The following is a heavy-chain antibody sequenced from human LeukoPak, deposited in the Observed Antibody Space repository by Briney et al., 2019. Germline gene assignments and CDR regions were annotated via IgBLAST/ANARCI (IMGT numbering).Heavy chain of an antibody. CDR1: GGSISSYY. J-gene: IGHJ3*02. CDR2: MYYSGIT. V-gene: IGHV4-59*01. CDR3: AREGLLCGGDCYGDAFDI. D-gene: IGHD2-21*02. Sequence: SETLSLTCTVSGGSISSYYWSWIRQPPGKGLKWIGYMYYSGITNYNPSLKSRVTISVDTSKNQFSLQLSSVTAADTAVYYCAREGLLCGGDCYGDAFDIWGQGTMVTVSS.